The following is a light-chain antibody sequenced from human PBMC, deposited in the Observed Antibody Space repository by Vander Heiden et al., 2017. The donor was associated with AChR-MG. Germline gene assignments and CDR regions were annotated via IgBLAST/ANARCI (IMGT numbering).Light chain of an antibody. CDR2: AAS. CDR3: QQRYSTPLT. Sequence: IQMNQSPSSLSASVGDRVTITCRASQSISSYLNWYQQKPGKAPKLLIYAASSLQSGVPSRFSGSGSGTDFTLTISRLQPEDFATYYCQQRYSTPLTFGGGTKVDIK. J-gene: IGKJ4*01. CDR1: QSISSY. V-gene: IGKV1-39*01.